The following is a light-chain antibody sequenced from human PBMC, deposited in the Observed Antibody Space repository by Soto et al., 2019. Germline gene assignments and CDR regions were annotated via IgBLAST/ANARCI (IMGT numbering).Light chain of an antibody. V-gene: IGKV1-12*01. Sequence: DIQMTQSPSAVSASVGDRVTITCRASQRVSSWLAWYQQKPGKAPKRLIYAASSLQSGVPSRFIGSGSWTDFSLTISSLQLEDFETYYWQQANSVPWTFGQGTKVEIK. CDR2: AAS. CDR1: QRVSSW. CDR3: QQANSVPWT. J-gene: IGKJ1*01.